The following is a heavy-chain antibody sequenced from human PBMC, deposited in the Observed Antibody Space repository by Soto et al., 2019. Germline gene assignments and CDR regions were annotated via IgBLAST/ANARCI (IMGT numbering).Heavy chain of an antibody. CDR3: ARERDHVDTAFDY. J-gene: IGHJ4*02. CDR2: INPNSGGT. CDR1: GYTFTGYY. D-gene: IGHD5-18*01. Sequence: ASVKVSCKASGYTFTGYYMHWVRQAPGQGLEWMGWINPNSGGTNYAQKFQGRVTMTRDTSISTAYMELSRLRSDDTAVYYCARERDHVDTAFDYWGQGTLVTVSS. V-gene: IGHV1-2*02.